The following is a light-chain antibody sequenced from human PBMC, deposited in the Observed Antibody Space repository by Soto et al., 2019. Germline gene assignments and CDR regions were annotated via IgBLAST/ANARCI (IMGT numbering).Light chain of an antibody. CDR2: RNN. J-gene: IGLJ2*01. CDR3: TSWDDSLYHVV. V-gene: IGLV1-47*01. Sequence: QSVLTQPPSASGTPGQRVTFSCSGGRSNIGSNYVFWYQQFPGTAPKLLIYRNNQRPSGVPDRFSGSKSGTSASLAISGLRSEDEAEYYCTSWDDSLYHVVFGGGTKVTVL. CDR1: RSNIGSNY.